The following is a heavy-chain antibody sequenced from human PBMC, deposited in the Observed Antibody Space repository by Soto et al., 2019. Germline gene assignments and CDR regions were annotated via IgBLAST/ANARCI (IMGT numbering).Heavy chain of an antibody. CDR1: GYTFTHYY. CDR2: INPSARST. CDR3: AKVLLRCFDFVS. J-gene: IGHJ5*01. D-gene: IGHD3-9*01. V-gene: IGHV1-46*04. Sequence: QVQLVQSGAEVKKSGASVKISCKASGYTFTHYYMHWVRQAPGQGLEWVGRINPSARSTSYAQKLQGRVTVTSDTSTGTVYLELSSLRSEDTAVYYCAKVLLRCFDFVSWGQGTLITVSS.